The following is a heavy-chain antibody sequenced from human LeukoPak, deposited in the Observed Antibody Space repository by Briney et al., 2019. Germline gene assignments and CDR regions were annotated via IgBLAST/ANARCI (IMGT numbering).Heavy chain of an antibody. CDR3: ARDLAYGMDV. V-gene: IGHV1-3*01. Sequence: GASVKVSFKASGYTFTSYAMHWVRQAPGQRLEWMGWINAGNGNTKYSQKFQGRVTMTRDTSTSTVYMELSSLRSEDTAVYYCARDLAYGMDVWGQGTTVTVSS. D-gene: IGHD3-16*01. J-gene: IGHJ6*02. CDR1: GYTFTSYA. CDR2: INAGNGNT.